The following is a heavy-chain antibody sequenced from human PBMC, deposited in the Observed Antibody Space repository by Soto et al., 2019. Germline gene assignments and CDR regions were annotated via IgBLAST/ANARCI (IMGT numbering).Heavy chain of an antibody. CDR2: ISYDGKQT. Sequence: PGGSLRLSCGAPGVTFKDYGMHWVRQAPGKGLEWVAVISYDGKQTYYADSVKGRFTISKDKSKRTRFLQMNSLRVDDTAVYYCARDGWGSNWYFDLWGRGTLVTVSS. V-gene: IGHV3-30*03. J-gene: IGHJ2*01. CDR1: GVTFKDYG. CDR3: ARDGWGSNWYFDL. D-gene: IGHD3-16*01.